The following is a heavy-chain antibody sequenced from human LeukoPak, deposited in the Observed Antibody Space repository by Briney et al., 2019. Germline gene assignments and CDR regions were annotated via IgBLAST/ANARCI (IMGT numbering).Heavy chain of an antibody. CDR1: GGSIRFSTYY. D-gene: IGHD3-10*01. V-gene: IGHV4-39*01. CDR3: AKQGGSRDYFNEDPFDY. J-gene: IGHJ4*02. Sequence: SETLSLTCTVSGGSIRFSTYYWGWIRQPPGKGLEWIESISNSGTTYYNSSLKSRVIVFIDTSKNQFSLKLSSVTTADTAVYYCAKQGGSRDYFNEDPFDYWGQGTLVTVSS. CDR2: ISNSGTT.